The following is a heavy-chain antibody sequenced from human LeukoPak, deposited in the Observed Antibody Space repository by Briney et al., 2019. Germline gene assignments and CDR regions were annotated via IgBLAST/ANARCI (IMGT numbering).Heavy chain of an antibody. D-gene: IGHD3-3*01. CDR2: INPNSGGT. J-gene: IGHJ4*02. CDR3: ARITTIFGVETYDY. CDR1: GYTFTGYY. V-gene: IGHV1-2*02. Sequence: ASVKVSCKDSGYTFTGYYMHWVRQAPAQGLEWVGWINPNSGGTNYAQKFQGRVTMTRDTSISTAYMELSRVRSDDTAVYYCARITTIFGVETYDYWGQGTLVTVSS.